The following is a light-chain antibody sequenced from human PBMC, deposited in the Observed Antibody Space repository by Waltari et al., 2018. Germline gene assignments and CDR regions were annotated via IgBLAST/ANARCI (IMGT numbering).Light chain of an antibody. J-gene: IGLJ2*01. CDR3: SSYAGYSAVV. CDR1: SSDVGGYNY. V-gene: IGLV2-14*03. CDR2: AVS. Sequence: SALTQPASVSGSPGQSITISCTGTSSDVGGYNYVSWYQHHPGKAPKLIIYAVSRWPSGVANRFSGSKSGNTASLTISGLQAEDDADYYCSSYAGYSAVVFGGGTKVTVL.